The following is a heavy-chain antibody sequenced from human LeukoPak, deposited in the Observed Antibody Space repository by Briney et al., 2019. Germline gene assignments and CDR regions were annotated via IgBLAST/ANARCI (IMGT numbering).Heavy chain of an antibody. CDR3: ATLVHQGLTHYLVH. CDR2: IYFSGTT. D-gene: IGHD2-8*01. J-gene: IGHJ4*02. Sequence: PSETLSLTCTVSGGSVSPTYCWVWIRQPPGKGLEWIGNIYFSGTTYYGPSLKSRLTISLETSKNQFSLRLHSVTAADTAVYYCATLVHQGLTHYLVHWGQGSLVTVSS. CDR1: GGSVSPTYC. V-gene: IGHV4-39*01.